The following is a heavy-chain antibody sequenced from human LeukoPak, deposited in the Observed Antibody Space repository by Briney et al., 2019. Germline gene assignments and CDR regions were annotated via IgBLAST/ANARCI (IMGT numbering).Heavy chain of an antibody. J-gene: IGHJ6*02. CDR3: ARGFVVPAAMYYYYGMDV. CDR1: GGTFSSYA. Sequence: GSSVKVSCKAFGGTFSSYAISCVRQAPGQGLEWMGGIIPIFGTANYAQKFQGRVTITADESTSTAYMELSSLRSEDTAVYYCARGFVVPAAMYYYYGMDVWGQGTTVTVSS. D-gene: IGHD2-2*01. V-gene: IGHV1-69*01. CDR2: IIPIFGTA.